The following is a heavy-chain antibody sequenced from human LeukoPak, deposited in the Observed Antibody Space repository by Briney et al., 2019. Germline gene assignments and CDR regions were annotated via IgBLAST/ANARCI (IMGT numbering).Heavy chain of an antibody. CDR1: GGSITSYY. CDR3: ARQTYGSGDDAFDI. D-gene: IGHD3-10*01. Sequence: SETLSLTCSVSGGSITSYYWTWIRQPAGKGLEWIGYIYTSGSTNYNPSLKSRVTISVDTSKNQFSLKLSSVTAADTAVYYCARQTYGSGDDAFDIWGQGTMVTVSS. J-gene: IGHJ3*02. V-gene: IGHV4-4*09. CDR2: IYTSGST.